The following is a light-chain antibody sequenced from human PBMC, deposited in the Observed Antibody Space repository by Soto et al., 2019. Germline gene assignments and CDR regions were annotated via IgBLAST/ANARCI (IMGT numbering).Light chain of an antibody. CDR1: ESLSSNY. CDR2: GAS. J-gene: IGKJ5*01. Sequence: EIVLTQSPGTLSLSPGAGGILSGRDRESLSSNYIAWYHPRPGQTPRLLISGASNRATGIPDRFSGSGSGTEFTLTISGLEPEDSAVYYCQHYGDSPPITFGQGTRLEIK. V-gene: IGKV3-20*01. CDR3: QHYGDSPPIT.